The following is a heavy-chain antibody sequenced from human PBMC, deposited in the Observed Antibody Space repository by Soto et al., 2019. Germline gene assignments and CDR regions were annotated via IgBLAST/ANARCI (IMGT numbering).Heavy chain of an antibody. CDR2: ISYDGDNK. D-gene: IGHD1-1*01. CDR1: GFTFNYHA. Sequence: QVQLVESGGGVVQPGRSLRLSCAASGFTFNYHALNWVRQAPGKGLEWVAVISYDGDNKYIAESVKGRFTISRDNSKNTVSLQMNSPRTEDTAMYFCARGTTTSAFSAMDVWGQGTTVTVSS. J-gene: IGHJ6*02. CDR3: ARGTTTSAFSAMDV. V-gene: IGHV3-30-3*01.